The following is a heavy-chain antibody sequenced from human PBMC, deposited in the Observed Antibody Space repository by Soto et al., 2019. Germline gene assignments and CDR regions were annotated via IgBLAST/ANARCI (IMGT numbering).Heavy chain of an antibody. CDR3: AREWRLSYIDS. J-gene: IGHJ4*02. D-gene: IGHD3-10*01. CDR2: ISSSERTI. CDR1: GFTFSGDD. Sequence: PGGSLRLSCAASGFTFSGDDMNWVRQAQGKGLEWVSKISSSERTIYYADSVKGRFTISRDNAKSSLYLQMNSLRAEDTGVYYCAREWRLSYIDSWGQGTLVTVSS. V-gene: IGHV3-48*03.